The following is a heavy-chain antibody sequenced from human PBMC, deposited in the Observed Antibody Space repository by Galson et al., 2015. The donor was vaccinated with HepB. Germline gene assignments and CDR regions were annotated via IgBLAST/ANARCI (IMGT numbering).Heavy chain of an antibody. CDR3: ATTSGYTSSKYGVYYYYSMDV. CDR2: INPSGGST. J-gene: IGHJ6*02. Sequence: SVKVSCKASGYTFTDYFIHWVRQAPGQGLEWMGIINPSGGSTTYAQKFQGRVTVTRDTSTSTVYMHLTRLRSDDTAVYFCATTSGYTSSKYGVYYYYSMDVWGQGTTVIVSS. CDR1: GYTFTDYF. V-gene: IGHV1-46*01. D-gene: IGHD6-13*01.